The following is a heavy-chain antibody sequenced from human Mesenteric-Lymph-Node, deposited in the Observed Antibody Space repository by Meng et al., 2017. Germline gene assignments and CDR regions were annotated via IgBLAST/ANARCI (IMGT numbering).Heavy chain of an antibody. CDR1: GFTFSDYY. D-gene: IGHD1-1*01. CDR3: AKKESLAPIGNYFDY. J-gene: IGHJ4*02. Sequence: GESLKISCAASGFTFSDYYMSWIRQAPGKGLEWVSAISGSGSSTYYADAVKGRFTISRDNSKNTLYLQMNSLRAEDTAVYYCAKKESLAPIGNYFDYWGQGTLVTVSS. CDR2: ISGSGSST. V-gene: IGHV3-23*01.